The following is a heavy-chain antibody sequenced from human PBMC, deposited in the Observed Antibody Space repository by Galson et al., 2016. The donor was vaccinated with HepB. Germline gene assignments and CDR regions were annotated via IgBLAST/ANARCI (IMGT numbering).Heavy chain of an antibody. CDR2: INSDGGST. J-gene: IGHJ6*01. D-gene: IGHD3-10*01. Sequence: SLRLSCAASGFTFTSYWIHWVRQAPGEGLEWVSRINSDGGSTHYADSVKGRFTTSRDNAKNTVYLQMNSLRVEDTAVYYCARVGVIPYYYYGMDVWGQGTMVIVSS. CDR1: GFTFTSYW. CDR3: ARVGVIPYYYYGMDV. V-gene: IGHV3-74*01.